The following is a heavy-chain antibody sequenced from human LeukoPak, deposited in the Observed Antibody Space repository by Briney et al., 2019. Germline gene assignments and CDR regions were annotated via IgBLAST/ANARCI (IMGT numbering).Heavy chain of an antibody. CDR1: GFTFSNAW. CDR3: TTDPYVDGGTRNWFDP. V-gene: IGHV3-15*01. CDR2: IKRKTDGGTT. Sequence: GGSLRLSCAASGFTFSNAWMSWVRQAPGKGLEWVGRIKRKTDGGTTDYAAPVKGRFTISRDYSNDTLYLQMNSLKTEDTAVYYCTTDPYVDGGTRNWFDPWGQGTLVTVSS. D-gene: IGHD4-23*01. J-gene: IGHJ5*02.